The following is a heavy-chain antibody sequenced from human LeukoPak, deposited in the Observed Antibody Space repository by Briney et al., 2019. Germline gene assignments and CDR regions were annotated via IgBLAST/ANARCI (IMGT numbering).Heavy chain of an antibody. D-gene: IGHD6-19*01. CDR2: ISRSSSTI. CDR3: ARPGIAVAGEFFDY. CDR1: GFAFSSYS. J-gene: IGHJ4*02. V-gene: IGHV3-48*02. Sequence: TGGSLRLSCAASGFAFSSYSMNWVRQAPGKGLEWVSYISRSSSTIYYADSVKGRFTISRDNAKNSLYLQMNSLRDEDTAVYYCARPGIAVAGEFFDYWGQGTLVTVSS.